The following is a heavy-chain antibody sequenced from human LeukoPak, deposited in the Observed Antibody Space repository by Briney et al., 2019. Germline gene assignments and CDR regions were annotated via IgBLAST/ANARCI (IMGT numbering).Heavy chain of an antibody. CDR1: GFTFSSYA. V-gene: IGHV3-30-3*01. CDR2: ISYDGSNK. J-gene: IGHJ4*02. Sequence: SGGSLSLSCAASGFTFSSYAMHWVRQAPGKGLEWVAVISYDGSNKYYADSVKGRFTISRDNSKNTLYLQMNILRSEDTAVYYCAKEGRPPRAEDNSNYLFGDYWGQGTLVTVSS. CDR3: AKEGRPPRAEDNSNYLFGDY. D-gene: IGHD4-11*01.